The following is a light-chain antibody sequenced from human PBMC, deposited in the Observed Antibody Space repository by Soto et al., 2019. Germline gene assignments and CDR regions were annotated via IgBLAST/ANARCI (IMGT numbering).Light chain of an antibody. CDR2: GAS. Sequence: EIVLTQSPGTLSLSPGERATISCRASQSVSSSYLAWYQQRPGQAPRLLIHGASSRATGIPDRFSGSGSGTDFTLTISRLEPEDFAVYYCQQYGSSPATFGQGTRLEIK. CDR3: QQYGSSPAT. CDR1: QSVSSSY. V-gene: IGKV3-20*01. J-gene: IGKJ5*01.